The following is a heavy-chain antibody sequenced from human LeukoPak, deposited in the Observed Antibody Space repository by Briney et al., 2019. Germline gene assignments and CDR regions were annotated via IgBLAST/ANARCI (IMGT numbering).Heavy chain of an antibody. Sequence: ASVKVSRKASGYTFTGYYMHWVRQAPGQGLAWMGWINPNSGGTNYAQRFQGRVTMTRDTSISTAYMELSRLRSDDTAVYYCARVTYYYDSSGCVTGCRYYFDYWGQGTLVTVSS. D-gene: IGHD3-22*01. CDR2: INPNSGGT. CDR1: GYTFTGYY. J-gene: IGHJ4*02. V-gene: IGHV1-2*02. CDR3: ARVTYYYDSSGCVTGCRYYFDY.